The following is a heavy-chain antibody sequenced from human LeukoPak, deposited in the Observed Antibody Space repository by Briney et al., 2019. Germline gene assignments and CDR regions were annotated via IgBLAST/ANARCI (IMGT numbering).Heavy chain of an antibody. CDR3: AKVMGAAGADAFDI. D-gene: IGHD6-13*01. CDR1: GFTFSSYG. J-gene: IGHJ3*02. Sequence: PGRSLRLSCAASGFTFSSYGMHWVRQAPGKGLEWGAVICNEGSNKYYADSVKGRFTIPRDNSKKTLYLQMNTLRAEDTAVYYSAKVMGAAGADAFDIWGQGTMVTVSS. V-gene: IGHV3-33*06. CDR2: ICNEGSNK.